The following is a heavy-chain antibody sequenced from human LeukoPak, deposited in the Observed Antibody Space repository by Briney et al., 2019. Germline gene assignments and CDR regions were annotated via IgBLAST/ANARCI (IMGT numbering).Heavy chain of an antibody. CDR3: ARRDFWSGYYSYFDY. CDR1: GYIFTDYW. J-gene: IGHJ4*02. D-gene: IGHD3-3*01. Sequence: GEPLKISCKGSGYIFTDYWISWVRQVPGKGLEWMGRADPSDSYTTYSPSFQGHVTISVDKSISTAYLQWSSLKASDTAMYYCARRDFWSGYYSYFDYWGQGTLVTVSS. CDR2: ADPSDSYT. V-gene: IGHV5-10-1*01.